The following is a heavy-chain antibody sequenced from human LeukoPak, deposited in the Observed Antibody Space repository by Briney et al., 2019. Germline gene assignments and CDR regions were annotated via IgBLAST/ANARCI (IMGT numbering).Heavy chain of an antibody. D-gene: IGHD1-26*01. CDR2: IYYSGTI. CDR1: GGSISSSSHY. J-gene: IGHJ4*02. Sequence: PSETLSLTCTVSGGSISSSSHYWGWIRQSPGKGLEWIGSIYYSGTIYYNPSLKSRVTISVDTSKNKFSLKLSSVTAADTAIYYCATTTIRLGYWGQGTLVTVSS. V-gene: IGHV4-39*07. CDR3: ATTTIRLGY.